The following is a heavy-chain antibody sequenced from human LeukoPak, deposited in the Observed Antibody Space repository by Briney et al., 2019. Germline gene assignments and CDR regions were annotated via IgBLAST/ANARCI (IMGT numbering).Heavy chain of an antibody. D-gene: IGHD3-16*01. CDR1: GFSFSSYG. CDR2: ISGSGGST. V-gene: IGHV3-23*01. CDR3: AKLEGGDSSFFDY. Sequence: GGTLRLSCVTSGFSFSSYGMSWVRQAPGKGLEWVSAISGSGGSTYYADSVKGRFTISRDNSKNTLYLQMNSLRAEDTAVYYCAKLEGGDSSFFDYWGQGTLVTVSS. J-gene: IGHJ4*02.